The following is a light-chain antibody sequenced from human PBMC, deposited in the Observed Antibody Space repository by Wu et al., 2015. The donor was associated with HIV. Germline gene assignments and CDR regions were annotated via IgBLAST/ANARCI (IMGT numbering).Light chain of an antibody. J-gene: IGKJ1*01. CDR1: ECCHQL. V-gene: IGKV3-20*01. CDR2: CI. Sequence: SLSSTGNGSPLLLQGQSECCHQLLSLGTQTRNRRPGRPTAPHLRCIQQGHWHPDRFSGSGSGTDFTLTISSLQPEDVATYYCRKYNTAPWTFGQGTKVEMK. CDR3: RKYNTAPWT.